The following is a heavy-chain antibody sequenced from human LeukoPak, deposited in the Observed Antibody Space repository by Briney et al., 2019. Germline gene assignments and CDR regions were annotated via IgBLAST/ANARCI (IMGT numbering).Heavy chain of an antibody. J-gene: IGHJ4*02. D-gene: IGHD1-26*01. Sequence: QPGRSLRLSCAASGFTFDDYAMHWVRHAPGKGLEWVSGISWNSGSIVYADSVKGRFTISRDNAKNSLYLQMNSLRAEDTALYYCAKDISGSYLGSFDYWGQGTLVTVSS. CDR3: AKDISGSYLGSFDY. V-gene: IGHV3-9*01. CDR2: ISWNSGSI. CDR1: GFTFDDYA.